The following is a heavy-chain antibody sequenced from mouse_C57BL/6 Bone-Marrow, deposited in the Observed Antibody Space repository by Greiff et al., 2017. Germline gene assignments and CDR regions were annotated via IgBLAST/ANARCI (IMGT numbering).Heavy chain of an antibody. J-gene: IGHJ1*03. D-gene: IGHD1-3*01. CDR3: ARSRYMWYFDV. V-gene: IGHV1-80*01. CDR2: LYPGDGAT. Sequence: QVQLKESGAELVKPGASVKISCKASGYAFSSYWMNWVKQRPGKGLEWIGQLYPGDGATNYNGKFKGKATLTADKSSSTAYMQLSSLTSEDSAVYFCARSRYMWYFDVWGTGTTVTVSS. CDR1: GYAFSSYW.